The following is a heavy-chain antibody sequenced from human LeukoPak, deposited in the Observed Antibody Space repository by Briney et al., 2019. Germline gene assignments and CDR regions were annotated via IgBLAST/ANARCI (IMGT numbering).Heavy chain of an antibody. CDR1: GGTFSSYA. D-gene: IGHD3-22*01. J-gene: IGHJ1*01. Sequence: SVKVSCKASGGTFSSYAISWVRQAPGQGLEWMGRIIPIFGTANYAQKFQGRVTTTTDESTSTAYMELSSLRSEDTAVYYCARGVDYYDSSGYPEYFQHWGQGTLVTVSS. CDR2: IIPIFGTA. V-gene: IGHV1-69*05. CDR3: ARGVDYYDSSGYPEYFQH.